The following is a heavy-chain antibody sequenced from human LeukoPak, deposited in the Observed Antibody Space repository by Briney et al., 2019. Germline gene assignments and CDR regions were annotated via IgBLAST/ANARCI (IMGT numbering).Heavy chain of an antibody. J-gene: IGHJ4*02. V-gene: IGHV1-2*02. CDR3: ARIVGANPLDFDY. CDR1: GYTFTGYY. CDR2: INPNSGGT. D-gene: IGHD1-26*01. Sequence: ASVKVSCEASGYTFTGYYMHWVRQAPGQGLEWMGWINPNSGGTNYAQKFQGRVTMTRDTSISTAYMELSRLRSDDTAVYYCARIVGANPLDFDYWGQGTLVTVSS.